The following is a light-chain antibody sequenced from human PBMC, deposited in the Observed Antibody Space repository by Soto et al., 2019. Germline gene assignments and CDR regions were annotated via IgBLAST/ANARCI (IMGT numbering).Light chain of an antibody. J-gene: IGKJ5*01. CDR2: KAS. V-gene: IGKV1-5*03. Sequence: DIQMTQSPSTLSASVGDRVTITCRASQSISSWLAWYQQKPGKAPKLLIYKASSLESGVPSRFSGSGSGTEFTLTISSLQPDDFATYYCQQYHGWPITFGQGTRLEIK. CDR3: QQYHGWPIT. CDR1: QSISSW.